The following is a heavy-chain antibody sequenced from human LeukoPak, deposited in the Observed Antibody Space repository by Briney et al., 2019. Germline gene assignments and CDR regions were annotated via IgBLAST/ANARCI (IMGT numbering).Heavy chain of an antibody. V-gene: IGHV1-2*02. Sequence: AASVKVSCKASGYTFTGYYMHWVRQAPGQGLEWMGWINPNSGGTNYAQKFRGRVTMTRDTSISTAYMELSRLRSDDTAVYYCAREKRTGTPWGDYYYYMDVWGKGTTVTVSS. CDR1: GYTFTGYY. D-gene: IGHD1-1*01. CDR3: AREKRTGTPWGDYYYYMDV. CDR2: INPNSGGT. J-gene: IGHJ6*03.